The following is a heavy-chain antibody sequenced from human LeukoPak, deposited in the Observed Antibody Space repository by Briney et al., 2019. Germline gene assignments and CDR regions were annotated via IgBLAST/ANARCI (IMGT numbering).Heavy chain of an antibody. CDR1: GGSISSSSYY. Sequence: SETLSLTCTVSGGSISSSSYYWGWIRQPPGKGLEWIGSIYYSGSTYYNPSLKSRVTISVDTSKNQFSLKLSSVTAADTAVYYCAAKEWELLVGWFDPWGQGTLVTVSS. CDR3: AAKEWELLVGWFDP. D-gene: IGHD1-26*01. CDR2: IYYSGST. J-gene: IGHJ5*02. V-gene: IGHV4-39*01.